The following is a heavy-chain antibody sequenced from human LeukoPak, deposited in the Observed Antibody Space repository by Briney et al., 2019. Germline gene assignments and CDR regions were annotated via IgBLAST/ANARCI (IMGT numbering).Heavy chain of an antibody. Sequence: GGSLRLSCAASGFTFSSYAMSWVRQAPGKGLEWVSAISASGGGTYYADSVKGRFTISRDNSKNTLYLQMNRLRAEDTAVYYCAKDLSSSSWHWPNSFDNWGQGTLVTVSS. CDR2: ISASGGGT. CDR3: AKDLSSSSWHWPNSFDN. J-gene: IGHJ4*02. V-gene: IGHV3-23*01. CDR1: GFTFSSYA. D-gene: IGHD6-13*01.